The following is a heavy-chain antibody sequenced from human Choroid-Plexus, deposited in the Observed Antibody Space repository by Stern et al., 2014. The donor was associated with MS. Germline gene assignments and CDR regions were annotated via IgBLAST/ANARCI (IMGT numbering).Heavy chain of an antibody. CDR2: VSYDGSNK. V-gene: IGHV3-30*18. CDR3: AKDRQYLTYFFDH. CDR1: GFTLGSCA. J-gene: IGHJ5*02. D-gene: IGHD2/OR15-2a*01. Sequence: VQLVESGGGVVQPGRPLRLSCVASGFTLGSCAMHWVRQAPGKGLAGGAGVSYDGSNKYYADSVKGRFTISRDNSQNTLYMQMSSLRPEDTAVYYCAKDRQYLTYFFDHWGQGSLVTVSS.